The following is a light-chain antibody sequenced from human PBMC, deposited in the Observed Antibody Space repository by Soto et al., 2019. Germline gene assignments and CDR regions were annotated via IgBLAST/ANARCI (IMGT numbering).Light chain of an antibody. V-gene: IGLV2-14*01. CDR2: EVT. CDR1: SSDIGAYDY. Sequence: QSALTQPASVSGSPGQSITISCSGTSSDIGAYDYVSWYQQHPGKAPKLMIYEVTHRPSGVSNRFSASKSGNTASLTISGLQTEDEAHYYCSSYTRSSTPVFGGGTKLTVL. CDR3: SSYTRSSTPV. J-gene: IGLJ2*01.